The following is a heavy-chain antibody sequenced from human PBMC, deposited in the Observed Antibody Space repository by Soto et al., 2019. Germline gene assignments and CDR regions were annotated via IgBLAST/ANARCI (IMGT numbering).Heavy chain of an antibody. J-gene: IGHJ6*02. Sequence: QITLKESGPTLVKPTQTLTLTCTFSGFSLSSRGVGVGWIRQPPGKALEWLALIYWDDEKRYTPSLKSRLTTTKDTSKNQVVLTITNMDPMDTATYYCAHSPLWFGDSWAYAMDVWGQGTTVTVSS. V-gene: IGHV2-5*02. CDR1: GFSLSSRGVG. D-gene: IGHD3-10*01. CDR3: AHSPLWFGDSWAYAMDV. CDR2: IYWDDEK.